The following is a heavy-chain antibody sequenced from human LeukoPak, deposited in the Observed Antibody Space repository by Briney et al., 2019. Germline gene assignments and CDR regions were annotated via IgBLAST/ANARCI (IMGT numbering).Heavy chain of an antibody. CDR2: IYHSGST. J-gene: IGHJ5*02. CDR3: ARGFGVAGLKYNWFDP. V-gene: IGHV4-38-2*02. CDR1: GYSISSDYY. D-gene: IGHD3-3*01. Sequence: PSETLSLTCTVSGYSISSDYYWGWIRQPPGKGLEWIGEIYHSGSTNYNPSLKSRVTISVDKSKNQFSLKLSSVTAADTAVYYCARGFGVAGLKYNWFDPWGQGTLVTVSS.